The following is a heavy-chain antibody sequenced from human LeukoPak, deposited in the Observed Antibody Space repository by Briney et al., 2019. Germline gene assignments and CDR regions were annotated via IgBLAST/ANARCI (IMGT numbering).Heavy chain of an antibody. CDR1: GFTFTGHY. D-gene: IGHD7-27*01. J-gene: IGHJ4*02. CDR2: INANTGVT. Sequence: KVSXXTSGFTFTGHYMHWLRQAPGQGLEWMGWINANTGVTHYAVKFQGRVTITRDTSISTVYMDLSSLQSDDTAVYYCARDHNWGPDYWGQGTLVLVSS. CDR3: ARDHNWGPDY. V-gene: IGHV1-2*02.